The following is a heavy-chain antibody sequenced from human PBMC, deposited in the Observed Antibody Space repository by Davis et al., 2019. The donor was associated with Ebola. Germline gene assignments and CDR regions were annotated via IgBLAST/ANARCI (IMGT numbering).Heavy chain of an antibody. CDR1: GGSISSASYS. CDR2: IYHSGST. V-gene: IGHV4-30-2*01. Sequence: MPSETLSLTCAVSGGSISSASYSWSWVRQPPGKGLEWIGNIYHSGSTYYNPSLKSRVTISLDRSKNLFSLKLTSVTAADTAVYYCARDLATEGDYWGQGTLVTVSS. J-gene: IGHJ4*02. CDR3: ARDLATEGDY.